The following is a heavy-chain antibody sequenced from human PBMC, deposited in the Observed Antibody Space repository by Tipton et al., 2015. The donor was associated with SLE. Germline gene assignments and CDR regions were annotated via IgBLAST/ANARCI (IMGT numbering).Heavy chain of an antibody. J-gene: IGHJ6*03. CDR3: ARVPVDGYSSSWYANYYYYYYMDV. Sequence: TLSLTCTVSGGSISSSSYYWGWIRQPPGKGLEWIGSIYYSGSTYYNPSLKSRVTISVDTSKNQFSLKLSSVTAADTAVYYCARVPVDGYSSSWYANYYYYYYMDVWGQGTTVIVSS. CDR1: GGSISSSSYY. V-gene: IGHV4-39*07. CDR2: IYYSGST. D-gene: IGHD6-13*01.